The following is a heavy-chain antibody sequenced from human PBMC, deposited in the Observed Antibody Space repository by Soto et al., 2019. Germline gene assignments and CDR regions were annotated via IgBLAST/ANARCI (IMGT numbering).Heavy chain of an antibody. J-gene: IGHJ3*02. V-gene: IGHV3-53*01. D-gene: IGHD6-25*01. CDR1: GFTVSSNY. Sequence: GGSLRLSCAASGFTVSSNYMSWVRQAPGKGLEWVSVIYSGGSTYYADSVKGRFTISRDNSKNTLYLQMNSLRAEDTAVYYCARSLSGDPFDIWGQGTMVTVSS. CDR2: IYSGGST. CDR3: ARSLSGDPFDI.